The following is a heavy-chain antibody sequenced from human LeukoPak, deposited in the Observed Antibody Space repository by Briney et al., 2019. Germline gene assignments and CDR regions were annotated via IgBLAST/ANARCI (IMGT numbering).Heavy chain of an antibody. CDR2: ISWNSGSI. CDR3: AKDKDPLVGATTEYAFDI. CDR1: GFTFDDYA. Sequence: PGRSLRLSCAASGFTFDDYARHWVRQAPGKGLEWVSGISWNSGSIGYADSVKGRFTISRDNAKNSLYLQMNSLRAEDTALYYCAKDKDPLVGATTEYAFDIWGQGTMVTVSS. V-gene: IGHV3-9*01. D-gene: IGHD1-26*01. J-gene: IGHJ3*02.